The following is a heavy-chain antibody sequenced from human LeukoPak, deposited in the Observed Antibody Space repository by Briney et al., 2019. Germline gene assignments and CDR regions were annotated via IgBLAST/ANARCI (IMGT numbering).Heavy chain of an antibody. V-gene: IGHV3-21*01. CDR3: ARDSSVWFGELPHYYYYYMDV. D-gene: IGHD3-10*01. J-gene: IGHJ6*03. Sequence: MAGGSLRLSCAASGFTFSSYSMNWVRQAPGKGLEWVSSISSSSSYIYYADSVKGRFTISRDNAKNSLYLQMNSLRAEDTAVYYCARDSSVWFGELPHYYYYYMDVWGKGTTVTVSS. CDR1: GFTFSSYS. CDR2: ISSSSSYI.